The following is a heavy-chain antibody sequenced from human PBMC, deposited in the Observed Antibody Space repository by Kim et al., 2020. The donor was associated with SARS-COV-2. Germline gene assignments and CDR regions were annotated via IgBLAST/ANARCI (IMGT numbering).Heavy chain of an antibody. CDR1: GYTFTGYY. D-gene: IGHD3-3*01. CDR2: INPNSGGT. Sequence: ASVKVSCKASGYTFTGYYMHWVRQAPGQGLEWMGRINPNSGGTNYAQKFQGRVTMTRDTSISTAYMELSRLRSDDTAVYYCARDVKVLRFLEWSLGVWGQGTTVTVSS. CDR3: ARDVKVLRFLEWSLGV. J-gene: IGHJ6*02. V-gene: IGHV1-2*06.